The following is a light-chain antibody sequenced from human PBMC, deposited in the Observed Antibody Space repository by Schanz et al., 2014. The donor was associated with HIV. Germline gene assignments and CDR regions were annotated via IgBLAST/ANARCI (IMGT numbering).Light chain of an antibody. CDR3: GTWDNSLSGGGV. CDR2: DND. Sequence: QSVLTQPPSVSAAPGQKVTISCSGSTSNIANNLVSWFQQVPGAAPKLLIYDNDKRPSGIPDRFSGSKSGTSATLDITGLQTGDEADYYCGTWDNSLSGGGVFGTGTKLTVL. J-gene: IGLJ1*01. CDR1: TSNIANNL. V-gene: IGLV1-51*01.